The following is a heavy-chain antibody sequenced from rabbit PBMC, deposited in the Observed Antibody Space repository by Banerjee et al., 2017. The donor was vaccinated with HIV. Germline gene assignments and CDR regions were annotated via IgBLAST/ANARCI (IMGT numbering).Heavy chain of an antibody. Sequence: QEQLVESGGGLVKPEGSLTLTCTASGFSFSNDYVMCWVRQAPGKGLEWIGTIYAGSSGSAYYANWVNGRFTISKTSSTTVTLQMTSLTAADTATYLCARDLAGVIGWNFNWWGPGPLVTVS. CDR2: IYAGSSGSA. J-gene: IGHJ4*01. CDR1: GFSFSNDYV. CDR3: ARDLAGVIGWNFNW. D-gene: IGHD4-1*01. V-gene: IGHV1S45*01.